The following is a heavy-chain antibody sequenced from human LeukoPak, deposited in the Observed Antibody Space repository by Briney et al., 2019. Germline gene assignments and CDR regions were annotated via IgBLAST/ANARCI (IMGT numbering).Heavy chain of an antibody. J-gene: IGHJ4*02. D-gene: IGHD6-6*01. V-gene: IGHV1-69*05. CDR2: IIPIFGTA. Sequence: GASVRVSCKASGGTFSSYAISWVRQAPGQGLEWMGRIIPIFGTANYAQKFQGRVTITTDESTSTAYMEQSSLRSEDTAVYYCARDKYSSSSEPDYFDYWGQGTLVTVSS. CDR1: GGTFSSYA. CDR3: ARDKYSSSSEPDYFDY.